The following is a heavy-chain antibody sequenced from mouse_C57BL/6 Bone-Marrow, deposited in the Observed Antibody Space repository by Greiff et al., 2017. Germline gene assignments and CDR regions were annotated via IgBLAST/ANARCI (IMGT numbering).Heavy chain of an antibody. J-gene: IGHJ3*01. CDR1: GYTFTGYW. D-gene: IGHD2-3*01. Sequence: VKLQESGAELMKPGASVKLSCKATGYTFTGYWIEWVKQRPGHGLEWIGEILPGSGSTNYNEKFKGKATFTADTSSNTAYMQLSSLTTEDSAIFYCARTRWLLRGAWFAYWGQGTLVTVSA. CDR2: ILPGSGST. CDR3: ARTRWLLRGAWFAY. V-gene: IGHV1-9*01.